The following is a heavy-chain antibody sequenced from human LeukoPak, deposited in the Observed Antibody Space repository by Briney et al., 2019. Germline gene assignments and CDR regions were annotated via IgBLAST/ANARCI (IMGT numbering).Heavy chain of an antibody. J-gene: IGHJ4*02. CDR2: IRYDGSNK. V-gene: IGHV3-30*02. Sequence: PGGSLTLSCAASGFTFSSYGMHWVRQAPGKGLEWVAFIRYDGSNKYYADSVKGRFTILRDNSKNTLYLQMNSVRAEDTAVYYCAKDHPVTTADYWGQGTLVTVS. D-gene: IGHD4-17*01. CDR1: GFTFSSYG. CDR3: AKDHPVTTADY.